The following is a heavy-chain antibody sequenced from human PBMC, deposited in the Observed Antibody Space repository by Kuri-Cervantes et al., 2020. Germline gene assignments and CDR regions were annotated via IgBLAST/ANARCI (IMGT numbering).Heavy chain of an antibody. V-gene: IGHV3-66*02. J-gene: IGHJ6*02. Sequence: GSLRLSCAASGFTVSSNYMSWVRQAPGKGLEWVSVIYSGGSTYYADSVKGRFTISRDNSKNTLYPQMNSLRAEDTAVYYCAKDLQRIVVVPAAMPNYYYYYGMDVWGQGTTVTVSS. CDR1: GFTVSSNY. CDR2: IYSGGST. D-gene: IGHD2-2*01. CDR3: AKDLQRIVVVPAAMPNYYYYYGMDV.